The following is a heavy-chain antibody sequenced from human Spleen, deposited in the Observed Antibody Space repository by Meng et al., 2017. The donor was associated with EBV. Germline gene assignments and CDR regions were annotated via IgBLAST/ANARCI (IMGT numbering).Heavy chain of an antibody. J-gene: IGHJ4*02. CDR1: GYTFTSYN. D-gene: IGHD4-23*01. V-gene: IGHV7-4-1*02. CDR2: INPTNGNP. CDR3: ARDPGRYGGSY. Sequence: QVQLVQSGSGLKEPGASVKVSCKASGYTFTSYNMNWVRQAPGHGLEWMGWINPTNGNPTYAQAFRGRFVFSVDTSVSTAYLQITSVKAEDTAVYYCARDPGRYGGSYWGQGTLVTVSS.